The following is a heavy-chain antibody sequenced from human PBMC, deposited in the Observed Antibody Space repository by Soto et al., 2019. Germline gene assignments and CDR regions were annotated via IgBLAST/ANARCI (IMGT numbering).Heavy chain of an antibody. D-gene: IGHD6-19*01. CDR1: GGTFSSYA. Sequence: GASVKVSCKASGGTFSSYAISWVRQAPGQGLEWMGGIIPIFGTANYAQKFQGRVTISRDNSKNTLYLQMNSLRAEDTAVYYCARYSSGWYEDYWGQGTLVTVSS. V-gene: IGHV1-69*05. CDR3: ARYSSGWYEDY. J-gene: IGHJ4*02. CDR2: IIPIFGTA.